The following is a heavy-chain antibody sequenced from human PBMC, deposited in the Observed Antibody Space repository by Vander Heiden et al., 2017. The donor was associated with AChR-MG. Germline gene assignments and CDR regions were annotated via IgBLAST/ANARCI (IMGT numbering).Heavy chain of an antibody. V-gene: IGHV1-58*01. CDR1: GFTFTSSA. CDR3: AADPIHLTGGSGYPLALYGMDV. D-gene: IGHD3-22*01. Sequence: MQLVQSGPEVKKPGTSVKVSCKASGFTFTSSAVQWVGQARGQRLGWIGWIVVGSGTTNYAQKFQERVASTRDMSTSTAYMELSSLRSEDTAVYYGAADPIHLTGGSGYPLALYGMDVWGQGTTVTVSS. J-gene: IGHJ6*02. CDR2: IVVGSGTT.